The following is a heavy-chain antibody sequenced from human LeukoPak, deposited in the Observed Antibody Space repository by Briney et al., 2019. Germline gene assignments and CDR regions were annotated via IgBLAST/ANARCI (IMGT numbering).Heavy chain of an antibody. V-gene: IGHV3-30*04. Sequence: GGSLRLSCAASGFTFSSYAMHWVRQAPGKGLEWVAVISYDGSNKYYADSVKGRFTISRDNSKNTLYLQMKSLRAEDTAVYYCAKDFKGLTIVAAGAFDYWGQGTLVTVSS. D-gene: IGHD6-13*01. J-gene: IGHJ4*02. CDR3: AKDFKGLTIVAAGAFDY. CDR1: GFTFSSYA. CDR2: ISYDGSNK.